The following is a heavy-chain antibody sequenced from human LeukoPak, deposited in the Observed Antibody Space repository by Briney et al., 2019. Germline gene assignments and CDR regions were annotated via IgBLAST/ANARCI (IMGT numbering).Heavy chain of an antibody. CDR2: IYYSGST. CDR3: ARLTTIIVVPAAHDAFDI. CDR1: GGSISSYY. V-gene: IGHV4-59*01. J-gene: IGHJ3*02. D-gene: IGHD2-2*01. Sequence: SETLSLTCTVSGGSISSYYWSWIRQPPGKGLEWIGYIYYSGSTNYNPSLKSRVTISVDTSKNQFSLKLSSVTAADTAVYYCARLTTIIVVPAAHDAFDIWGQGTMVTVSS.